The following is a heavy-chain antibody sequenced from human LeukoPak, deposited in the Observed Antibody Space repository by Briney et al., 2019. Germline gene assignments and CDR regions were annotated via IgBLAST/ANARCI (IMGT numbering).Heavy chain of an antibody. CDR1: GYTLTELS. Sequence: ASVKVSCKVSGYTLTELSMHWVRQAPGKGREWMGGFDPEDGETIYAQKFQGRVTMTEDTSTDTAYMELSSLRSEDTAVYYCATGGIAAAGEMGFDYWGQGTLVTVSS. D-gene: IGHD6-13*01. J-gene: IGHJ4*02. CDR3: ATGGIAAAGEMGFDY. CDR2: FDPEDGET. V-gene: IGHV1-24*01.